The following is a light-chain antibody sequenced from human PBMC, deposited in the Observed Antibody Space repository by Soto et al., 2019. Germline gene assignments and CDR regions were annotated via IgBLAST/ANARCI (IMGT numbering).Light chain of an antibody. CDR1: SSDIGFYNY. Sequence: LTQPASVSGSPGQSITISCTGTSSDIGFYNYVSWYQQHPGKAPKLMIFDVSNRPSGVSNRFSGSKSGNTASLTISGLQAEDEADYYCSSYTSTNTLIVFGGGTRSPS. CDR3: SSYTSTNTLIV. V-gene: IGLV2-14*01. CDR2: DVS. J-gene: IGLJ2*01.